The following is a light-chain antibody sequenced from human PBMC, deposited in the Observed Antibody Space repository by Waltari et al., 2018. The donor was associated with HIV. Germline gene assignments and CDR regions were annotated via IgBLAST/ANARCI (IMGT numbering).Light chain of an antibody. CDR2: GAS. CDR1: QGVRGY. J-gene: IGKJ5*01. CDR3: QQASSYPIT. V-gene: IGKV1-9*01. Sequence: DIQLTQSPSFLSASVGDRVTITCRASQGVRGYLAWYQQKPGKAPSLLIYGASTLQSGVPSRFSGSGSGTEFTLTISSLQPEDFATYYCQQASSYPITFGQGTRLEIK.